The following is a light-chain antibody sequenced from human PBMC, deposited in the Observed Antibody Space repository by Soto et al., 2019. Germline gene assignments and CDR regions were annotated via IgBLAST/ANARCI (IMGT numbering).Light chain of an antibody. CDR3: SSYAGSSNV. CDR1: SSDVGGYNY. Sequence: QSVLPQPPSASGSPGQSVAISCTGTSSDVGGYNYVSWYQQHPGKAPKLMIYEVNKRPSGVPDRFSGSKSGNTASLTVSGLHAEDEADYYCSSYAGSSNVFGTGTKLTVL. J-gene: IGLJ1*01. V-gene: IGLV2-8*01. CDR2: EVN.